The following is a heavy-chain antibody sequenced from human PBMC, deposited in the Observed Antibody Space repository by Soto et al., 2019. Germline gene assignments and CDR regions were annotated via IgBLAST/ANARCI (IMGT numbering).Heavy chain of an antibody. CDR1: GGSISSYY. Sequence: QVQLQESGPGLVKPSETLSLTCTVSGGSISSYYWSWIRQPPGKGLEWIGYIYYRGSTNYNPPLNSRLPXSXDXXQNEFSLKPSSVPAADTAVYYCARQQWLVLNAFDIWGQGTMVTVSS. CDR2: IYYRGST. J-gene: IGHJ3*02. D-gene: IGHD6-19*01. CDR3: ARQQWLVLNAFDI. V-gene: IGHV4-59*01.